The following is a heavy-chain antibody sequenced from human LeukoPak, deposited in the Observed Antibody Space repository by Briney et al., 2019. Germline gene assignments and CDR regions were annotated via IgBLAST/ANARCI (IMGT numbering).Heavy chain of an antibody. CDR3: ARPPRDDSSAYYSAFDL. V-gene: IGHV5-51*01. CDR1: GYRFTNCW. Sequence: GESLKISCKGSGYRFTNCWIGWVRQLPGKGLEWLGIIYPGDSDTRYSPSFQGQVTISADKSISTAYLQWSSLKASDTAMYYCARPPRDDSSAYYSAFDLWGQGTMVTVSS. D-gene: IGHD3-22*01. J-gene: IGHJ3*01. CDR2: IYPGDSDT.